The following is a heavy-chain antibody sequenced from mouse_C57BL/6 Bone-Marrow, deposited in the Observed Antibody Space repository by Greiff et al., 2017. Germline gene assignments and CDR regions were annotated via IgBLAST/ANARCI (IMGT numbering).Heavy chain of an antibody. J-gene: IGHJ1*03. CDR1: GYTFTSYD. V-gene: IGHV1-85*01. Sequence: VKLLESGPELVKPGASVKLSCKASGYTFTSYDINWVKQRPGQGLEWIGWIYPRAGSTKYNEKFKGKATLTVDTSSSTAYMELHSLTSEDSAVDVGARLEFDGSNGDWYFDVGGTGTTVTVSS. CDR2: IYPRAGST. D-gene: IGHD1-1*01. CDR3: ARLEFDGSNGDWYFDV.